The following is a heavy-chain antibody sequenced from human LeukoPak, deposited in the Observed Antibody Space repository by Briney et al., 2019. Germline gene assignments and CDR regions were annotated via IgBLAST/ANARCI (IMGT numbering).Heavy chain of an antibody. CDR1: GGSISSSSYY. CDR2: IYYSGST. D-gene: IGHD1-14*01. Sequence: PSETLSLTCTVSGGSISSSSYYWGWIRQPPGKGLEWIGSIYYSGSTYYNPSLKSRVTISVDTSKNQFSLKLSSVTAADTAVYYCARGALTHTPHWGQGTLVTVSS. V-gene: IGHV4-39*07. J-gene: IGHJ4*02. CDR3: ARGALTHTPH.